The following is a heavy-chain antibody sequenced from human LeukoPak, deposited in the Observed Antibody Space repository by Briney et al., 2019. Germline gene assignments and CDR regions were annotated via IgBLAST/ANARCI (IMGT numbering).Heavy chain of an antibody. V-gene: IGHV4-59*01. D-gene: IGHD3-10*01. CDR2: IYYTGST. CDR3: ARSSYYYGADALDI. Sequence: SETLSLTCTISGGSISSYYWSWIRQPPGKGLEWIGYIYYTGSTNHNPSLKSRVTISIDTSKNQFSLKLSSVTAADTAVYYCARSSYYYGADALDIWGQGAMVTVSS. J-gene: IGHJ3*02. CDR1: GGSISSYY.